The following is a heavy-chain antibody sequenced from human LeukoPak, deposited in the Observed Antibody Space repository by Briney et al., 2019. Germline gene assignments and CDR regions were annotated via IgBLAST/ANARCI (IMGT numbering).Heavy chain of an antibody. D-gene: IGHD5-18*01. J-gene: IGHJ4*02. V-gene: IGHV5-51*01. Sequence: KAGESLQISCKGSGSSFTNYWIGWVRQLPGKGLEWMGIIYPGDSDTRYSSSFQGQVTISADKSISAAYLQWSSLKASDTAMYYCARGSSFGSGSHSFDYWGQGTLVTVSS. CDR1: GSSFTNYW. CDR3: ARGSSFGSGSHSFDY. CDR2: IYPGDSDT.